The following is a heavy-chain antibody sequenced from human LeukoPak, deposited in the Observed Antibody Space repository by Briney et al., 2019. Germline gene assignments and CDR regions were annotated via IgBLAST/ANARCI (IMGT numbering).Heavy chain of an antibody. CDR3: AREYYDILTGFDY. D-gene: IGHD3-9*01. CDR2: IIPILGIA. Sequence: ASVKVSCKASGGTFSSYAISWVRQAPGQGLEWMGRIIPILGIANYEQKFQGRVTITADKSTSTAYMELSSLRSEDTAVYYCAREYYDILTGFDYWGQGTLVTVSS. J-gene: IGHJ4*02. V-gene: IGHV1-69*04. CDR1: GGTFSSYA.